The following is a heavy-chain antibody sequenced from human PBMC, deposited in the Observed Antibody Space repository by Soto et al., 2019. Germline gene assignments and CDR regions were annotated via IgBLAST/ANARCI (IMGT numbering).Heavy chain of an antibody. J-gene: IGHJ6*02. CDR3: ARRSMVRGVKWPYYYYYYGMDV. Sequence: QLQLQESGPGLVKPSETLSLTCTVSGGSISSSSYYWGWIRQPPGKGLEWIGSIYYSGSTYYNPSLKSRVTISVDTSKNQFSLKLSSVTAADTAVYYCARRSMVRGVKWPYYYYYYGMDVWGQGTTVTVSS. D-gene: IGHD3-10*01. CDR2: IYYSGST. V-gene: IGHV4-39*01. CDR1: GGSISSSSYY.